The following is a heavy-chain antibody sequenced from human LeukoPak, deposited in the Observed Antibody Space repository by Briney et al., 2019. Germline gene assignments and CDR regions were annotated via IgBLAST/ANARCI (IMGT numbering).Heavy chain of an antibody. D-gene: IGHD4-17*01. CDR1: GGSLSSYF. CDR2: IYSSGST. J-gene: IGHJ6*03. V-gene: IGHV4-4*07. Sequence: SETLSLTCTVSGGSLSSYFWSWLRQPAGKGLEWIGRIYSSGSTNYNPSLKSRATMSVDTSKNQFSLKLSSVTAADTAVYYCARDLSTVTDYYYYYMDVWGKGTTVTISS. CDR3: ARDLSTVTDYYYYYMDV.